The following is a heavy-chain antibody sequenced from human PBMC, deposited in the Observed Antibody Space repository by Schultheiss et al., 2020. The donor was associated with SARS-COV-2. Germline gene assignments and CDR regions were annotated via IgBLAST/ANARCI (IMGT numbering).Heavy chain of an antibody. CDR1: GGSISSGGYS. Sequence: SETLSLTCAVSGGSISSGGYSWSWIRQPPGKGLEWIGYIYHSGSTYYNPSLKSRVTISVDTSKNQVSLKLSSVTAADTAVYYCARGWYNWNYYYYGMDVWGQGTTVTVSS. V-gene: IGHV4-30-2*01. CDR3: ARGWYNWNYYYYGMDV. D-gene: IGHD1-20*01. CDR2: IYHSGST. J-gene: IGHJ6*02.